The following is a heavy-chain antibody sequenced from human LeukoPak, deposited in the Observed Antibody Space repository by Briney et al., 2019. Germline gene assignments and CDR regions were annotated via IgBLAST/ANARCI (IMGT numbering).Heavy chain of an antibody. CDR1: GGSFSAYY. J-gene: IGHJ4*02. V-gene: IGHV4-34*01. D-gene: IGHD3-9*01. Sequence: SETLSLTCVVYGGSFSAYYWGWIRQSPGKGLEWIGEISHSGSTNYNPSLESRVTISVDTSKNQFSLKLSSVTAADTAVYYCARTTIFQPLFDYWGQGTLVTVSS. CDR3: ARTTIFQPLFDY. CDR2: ISHSGST.